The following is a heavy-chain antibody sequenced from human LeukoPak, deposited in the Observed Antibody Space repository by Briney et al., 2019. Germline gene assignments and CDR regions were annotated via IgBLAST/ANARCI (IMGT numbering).Heavy chain of an antibody. CDR2: ISSSSSTI. J-gene: IGHJ4*02. CDR1: GFTFSSYS. D-gene: IGHD1-26*01. CDR3: AKGEFSGSYRGFDY. Sequence: GGSLRLSCAASGFTFSSYSMNWVRQAPGKGLEWVSYISSSSSTIYYADSVKGRFTISRDNSKNTLYLQMNSLRAEDTAVYYCAKGEFSGSYRGFDYWGQGTLVTVSS. V-gene: IGHV3-48*01.